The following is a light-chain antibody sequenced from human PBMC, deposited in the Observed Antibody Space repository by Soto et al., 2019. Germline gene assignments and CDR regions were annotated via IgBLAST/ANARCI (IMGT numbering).Light chain of an antibody. CDR2: GAS. J-gene: IGKJ1*01. Sequence: EVGMTQSPATLFVSPGERATLSCRASQSVSSNLAWYQQKPGQAPRLLIYGASTRATGIPARFSGSGSGTEFTLTISSLRSEDFAVYYCQQYNNWPPWTFGQGTKVDIK. V-gene: IGKV3-15*01. CDR3: QQYNNWPPWT. CDR1: QSVSSN.